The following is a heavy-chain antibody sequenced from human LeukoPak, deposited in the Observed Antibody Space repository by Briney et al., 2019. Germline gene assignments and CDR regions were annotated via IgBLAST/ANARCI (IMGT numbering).Heavy chain of an antibody. CDR1: GFTFSSFW. CDR3: ARDPGSSSFDY. D-gene: IGHD6-13*01. CDR2: IDQDGSVR. Sequence: PGGSLRLSCVASGFTFSSFWMSWVRQAPGKGLEFVANIDQDGSVRNYVDPVKGRFIISRDNAKNSLYLQMDSLRAEDTAVYFCARDPGSSSFDYWGLGTPVTVSS. J-gene: IGHJ4*02. V-gene: IGHV3-7*01.